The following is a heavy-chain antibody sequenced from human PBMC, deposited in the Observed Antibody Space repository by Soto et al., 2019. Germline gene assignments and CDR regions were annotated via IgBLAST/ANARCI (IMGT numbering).Heavy chain of an antibody. V-gene: IGHV5-51*01. J-gene: IGHJ4*02. CDR3: ATHEAGYCTGGSCYLN. D-gene: IGHD2-15*01. CDR1: GYSFTGYW. Sequence: GESLKISCKGSGYSFTGYWIGWVRQMSGKGLEWMGIIYPGDSDTRYSPSFQGQVTISADKSISTAYLQWSSLKASDTAMYYCATHEAGYCTGGSCYLNWGQRSLVTVSS. CDR2: IYPGDSDT.